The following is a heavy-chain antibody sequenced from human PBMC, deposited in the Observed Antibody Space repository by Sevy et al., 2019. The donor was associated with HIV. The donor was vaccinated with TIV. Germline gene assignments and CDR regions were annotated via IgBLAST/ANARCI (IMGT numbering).Heavy chain of an antibody. CDR1: GFTFSSYA. V-gene: IGHV3-23*01. CDR3: AKDQSSLYYYYGMDV. D-gene: IGHD6-19*01. Sequence: GGSLRLSCVASGFTFSSYAMSWVRQAPGKGLEWVSAISGSGGSTYYADSVKGRFTISRDNSKNTLYLQMNSLRAEDTAVYYCAKDQSSLYYYYGMDVWGQGTTVTVSS. CDR2: ISGSGGST. J-gene: IGHJ6*02.